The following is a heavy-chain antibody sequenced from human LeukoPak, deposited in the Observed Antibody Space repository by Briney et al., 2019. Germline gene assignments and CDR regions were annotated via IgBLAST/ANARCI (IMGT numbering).Heavy chain of an antibody. CDR1: GGSFSGYY. CDR2: IYYSGST. CDR3: ARRDDYGDYVDY. J-gene: IGHJ4*02. D-gene: IGHD4-17*01. V-gene: IGHV4-34*01. Sequence: SETLSLTCAVYGGSFSGYYWSWIRQPPGKGLEWIGSIYYSGSTNYNPSLKSRVTISVDTSKNQFSLKLSSVTAADTAVYYCARRDDYGDYVDYWGQGTLVTVSS.